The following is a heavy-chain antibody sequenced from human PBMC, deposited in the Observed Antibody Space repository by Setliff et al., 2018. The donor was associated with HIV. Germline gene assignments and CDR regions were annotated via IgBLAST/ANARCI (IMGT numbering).Heavy chain of an antibody. CDR2: IYYSGST. CDR3: AKTFDYSQGSGSYWHHTRYFDS. J-gene: IGHJ4*02. CDR1: GGSISSSSYY. V-gene: IGHV4-39*07. D-gene: IGHD3-10*01. Sequence: SETLSLTCTVSGGSISSSSYYWGWIRQPPGKGLEWIGSIYYSGSTYYNPSLKSRVTISVDTSKNQFSLKVNSVRSEDTAMYFCAKTFDYSQGSGSYWHHTRYFDSWGQGTLVTVSS.